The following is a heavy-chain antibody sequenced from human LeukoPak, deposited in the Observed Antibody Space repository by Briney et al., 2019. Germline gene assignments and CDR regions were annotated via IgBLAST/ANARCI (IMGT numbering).Heavy chain of an antibody. V-gene: IGHV4-59*01. CDR1: GGSISSYY. Sequence: SETLSLTCTVSGGSISSYYWSWIRQPPGKGLEWIGYIYYSGSTNYNPSLKSRVTISVDTSKNQFSLKLSSVTAADTAVYYCARASDFWSGYYTGDFDYWGQGTLVTVSS. J-gene: IGHJ4*02. CDR3: ARASDFWSGYYTGDFDY. CDR2: IYYSGST. D-gene: IGHD3-3*01.